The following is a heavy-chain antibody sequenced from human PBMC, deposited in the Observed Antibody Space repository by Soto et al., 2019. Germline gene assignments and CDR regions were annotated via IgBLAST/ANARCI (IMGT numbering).Heavy chain of an antibody. CDR1: GGSISSYY. CDR3: AIRYSGYAGYFDY. Sequence: SETLSLTCTVSGGSISSYYWSWIRQPPGKGLEWIGYIYYSGSTNYNPSLKSRVTISVDTSKNQFSLKLSSVTAADTAVYYCAIRYSGYAGYFDYWGQGTLVTVSS. J-gene: IGHJ4*02. CDR2: IYYSGST. D-gene: IGHD5-12*01. V-gene: IGHV4-59*01.